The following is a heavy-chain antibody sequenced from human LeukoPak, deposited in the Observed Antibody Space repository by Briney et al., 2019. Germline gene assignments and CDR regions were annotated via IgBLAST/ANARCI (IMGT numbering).Heavy chain of an antibody. Sequence: GESPKILCSGSGYNFTSYWNGWVRQMPGKGLEWRGIIYPGDCDTRYSPSFQGQVTISADKSISTAYLQWSSLKASDTAMYYCARHPGRVTVTTGAFDIWGQGTMVTVSS. CDR3: ARHPGRVTVTTGAFDI. CDR2: IYPGDCDT. J-gene: IGHJ3*02. V-gene: IGHV5-51*01. CDR1: GYNFTSYW. D-gene: IGHD4-17*01.